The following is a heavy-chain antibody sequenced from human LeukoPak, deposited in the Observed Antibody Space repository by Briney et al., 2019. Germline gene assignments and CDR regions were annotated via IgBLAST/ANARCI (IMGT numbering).Heavy chain of an antibody. CDR2: FDPEDGET. CDR1: GYTLTELS. Sequence: ASVKVSCKVSGYTLTELSMHWVRQAPGKGLEWMGGFDPEDGETIYAQKFQGRVTMTEDTSTDTAYMELSSLRFEDTAVYYCATDLISPVAGASHVLGYWGQGTLVTVSS. V-gene: IGHV1-24*01. D-gene: IGHD4-23*01. CDR3: ATDLISPVAGASHVLGY. J-gene: IGHJ4*02.